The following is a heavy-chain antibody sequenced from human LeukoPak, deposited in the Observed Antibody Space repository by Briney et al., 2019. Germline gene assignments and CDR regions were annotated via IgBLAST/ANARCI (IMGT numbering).Heavy chain of an antibody. Sequence: ASVKVSCKASGGTFSSYAISWVRQAPGQGLEWMGWMNPNSGNTGYAQKFQGRVTMTRNTSISTAYMELSSLRSEDTAVYYCARRVHSSSWSSYFDYWGQETLVTVSS. CDR2: MNPNSGNT. CDR3: ARRVHSSSWSSYFDY. D-gene: IGHD6-13*01. V-gene: IGHV1-8*02. J-gene: IGHJ4*02. CDR1: GGTFSSYA.